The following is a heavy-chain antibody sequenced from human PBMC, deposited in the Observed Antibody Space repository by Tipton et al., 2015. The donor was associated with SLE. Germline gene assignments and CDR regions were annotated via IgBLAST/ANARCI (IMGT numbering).Heavy chain of an antibody. CDR1: GGSVSSIGYY. CDR3: ARHVFREYNWFDP. J-gene: IGHJ5*02. CDR2: IYYSGST. V-gene: IGHV4-39*01. D-gene: IGHD3-10*01. Sequence: TLSLTCIVSGGSVSSIGYYGGWIRQPPGKGLEWIGYIYYSGSTYYNPSLKSRVTISVDTSKNQFSLKLSSVTAADTAVYYCARHVFREYNWFDPWGQGTLVTVSS.